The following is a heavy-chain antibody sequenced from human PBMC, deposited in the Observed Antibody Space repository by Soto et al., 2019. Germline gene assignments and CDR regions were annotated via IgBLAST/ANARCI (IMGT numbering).Heavy chain of an antibody. CDR3: ARDRIVRYYDSSGYDFDY. CDR1: GGTFSSYA. V-gene: IGHV1-69*13. CDR2: IIPIFGTA. J-gene: IGHJ4*02. Sequence: ASVKVSCKASGGTFSSYAISWVRQAPGQGLEWMGGIIPIFGTANYAQKFQGRVTITADESTSTAYMELRSLRSDDTAVYYCARDRIVRYYDSSGYDFDYWGQGTLVTVSS. D-gene: IGHD3-22*01.